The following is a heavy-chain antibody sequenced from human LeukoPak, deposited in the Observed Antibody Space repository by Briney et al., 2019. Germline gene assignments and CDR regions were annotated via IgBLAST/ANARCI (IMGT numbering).Heavy chain of an antibody. J-gene: IGHJ5*02. V-gene: IGHV4-59*01. Sequence: SETLSLTCTVSGGSMFSYYWSWIRQPPGRGLEWIGFISYTGYTNYNPSLKSRVTISLDTSKNQFSLTLTSVTAADTAVYYCAREGTSGTHLNWFDPWGQGTLVTVSS. CDR3: AREGTSGTHLNWFDP. CDR1: GGSMFSYY. CDR2: ISYTGYT. D-gene: IGHD1-1*01.